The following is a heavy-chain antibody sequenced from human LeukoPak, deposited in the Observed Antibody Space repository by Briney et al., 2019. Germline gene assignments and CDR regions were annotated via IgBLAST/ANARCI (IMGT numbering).Heavy chain of an antibody. CDR3: AKLYEQLAYYYYYYMDV. Sequence: PGGSLRLPCAASGFTFSSYGMHWVRQAPGKGLEWGAFIRYDGSNKYYADSVRGRFTISRDNSKNTLYLQMNSLRAEDTAVYYCAKLYEQLAYYYYYYMDVWGKGTTVTVSS. J-gene: IGHJ6*03. V-gene: IGHV3-30*02. CDR1: GFTFSSYG. CDR2: IRYDGSNK. D-gene: IGHD6-6*01.